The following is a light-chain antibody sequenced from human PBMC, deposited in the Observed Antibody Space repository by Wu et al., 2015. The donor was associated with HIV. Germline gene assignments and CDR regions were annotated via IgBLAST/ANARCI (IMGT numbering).Light chain of an antibody. CDR1: PSVGSD. Sequence: EIVLAQSPATLSLSPGERATFSCRASPSVGSDLAWHQQKPGQAPRLLYGASKRATGIPARFSGSKSGTDFTLTISSLEPEDFAVYYCQQGSTWPLTFGQGTRLEIK. CDR3: QQGSTWPLT. J-gene: IGKJ5*01. CDR2: GAS. V-gene: IGKV3-11*01.